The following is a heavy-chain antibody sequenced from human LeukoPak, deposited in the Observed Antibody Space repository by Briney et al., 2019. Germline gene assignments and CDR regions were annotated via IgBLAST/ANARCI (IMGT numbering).Heavy chain of an antibody. CDR2: ISWNSGSI. V-gene: IGHV3-9*01. CDR1: GFTFDDYA. J-gene: IGHJ4*02. D-gene: IGHD3-16*01. Sequence: GRSLRLSCAASGFTFDDYAMHWVRQAPGKGLEWFSGISWNSGSIGYADSVKGRFTISRDNAKNSLYLQMNSLRAEDTALYYCEKGITPDYWGQGTLVTVSS. CDR3: EKGITPDY.